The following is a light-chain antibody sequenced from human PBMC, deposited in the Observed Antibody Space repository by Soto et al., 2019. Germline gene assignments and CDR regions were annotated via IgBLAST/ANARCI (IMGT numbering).Light chain of an antibody. CDR2: GAS. V-gene: IGKV3-20*01. Sequence: EIVVTQSPGTLSLSPGERATLSCRASQSVSSNYFACYQQKHGQAPRLLIYGASSSATGIPDKFSGSGSGTDFPLTISRQEPEDCAVYYCQQYDSSPWTFGQGTKGEI. J-gene: IGKJ1*01. CDR3: QQYDSSPWT. CDR1: QSVSSNY.